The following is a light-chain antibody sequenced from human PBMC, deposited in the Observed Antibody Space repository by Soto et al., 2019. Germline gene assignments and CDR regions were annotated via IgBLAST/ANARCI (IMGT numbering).Light chain of an antibody. Sequence: QSALTQPPSASGSPGQSVTISCTGTSSDVGGYNYVSWYQQHPGKAPKLMIYEVSKRPSGVPDRFSGSKSSNTASLTVSGLQAEDDADYYCCSYAGSNNLFGGGTKLTVL. CDR3: CSYAGSNNL. CDR2: EVS. V-gene: IGLV2-8*01. CDR1: SSDVGGYNY. J-gene: IGLJ2*01.